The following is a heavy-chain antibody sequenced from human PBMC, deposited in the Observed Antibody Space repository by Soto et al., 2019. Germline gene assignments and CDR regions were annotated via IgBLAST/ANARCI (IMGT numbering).Heavy chain of an antibody. CDR1: GFTFSSYG. CDR3: ARDFYDSSGYYYYYGMDV. Sequence: LRLSCAASGFTFSSYGMHWVRQAPGKGLEWVAVIWYDGSNKYYADSVKGRFTISRDNSKNTLYLQMNSLRAEDTAVYYCARDFYDSSGYYYYYGMDVWGQGTTVTVSS. D-gene: IGHD3-22*01. CDR2: IWYDGSNK. J-gene: IGHJ6*02. V-gene: IGHV3-33*01.